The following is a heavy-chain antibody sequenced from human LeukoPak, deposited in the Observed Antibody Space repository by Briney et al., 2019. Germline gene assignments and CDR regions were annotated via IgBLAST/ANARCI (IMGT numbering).Heavy chain of an antibody. J-gene: IGHJ4*02. Sequence: PSETLSLTCTVSGGSISNYYWSWIRQPPGKGLEWIGYIYYSGSTNYNPSLKSRVTMSVDTSKNQFSLKLSSVTAADTAVYYCARVSLVRGAPDYYFDYWGQGTLVTVSS. CDR1: GGSISNYY. CDR3: ARVSLVRGAPDYYFDY. V-gene: IGHV4-59*12. CDR2: IYYSGST. D-gene: IGHD3-10*01.